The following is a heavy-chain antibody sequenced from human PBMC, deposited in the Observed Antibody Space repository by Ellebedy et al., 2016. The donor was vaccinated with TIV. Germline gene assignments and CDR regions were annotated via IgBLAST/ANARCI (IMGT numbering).Heavy chain of an antibody. CDR1: GFTFSSYA. D-gene: IGHD5-18*01. Sequence: PGGSLRLSCAASGFTFSSYAMTWVRQAPGKGLEWVSTISGSGGSTYYADSVKGRFTIPRDNSKNMLYLQMNSLRAEDTAVYYCAKDRGGGYSYGWGVLDYWGQGTLVTVSS. V-gene: IGHV3-23*01. CDR2: ISGSGGST. J-gene: IGHJ4*02. CDR3: AKDRGGGYSYGWGVLDY.